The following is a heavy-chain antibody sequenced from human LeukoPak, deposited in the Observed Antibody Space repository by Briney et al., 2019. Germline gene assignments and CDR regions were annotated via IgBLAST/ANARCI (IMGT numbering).Heavy chain of an antibody. D-gene: IGHD1-26*01. CDR3: ARIRGWEGSRYYYYYYMDV. CDR1: GGSISRYY. V-gene: IGHV4-59*01. J-gene: IGHJ6*03. CDR2: IYYSGST. Sequence: SETLSLTRTVSGGSISRYYWSWIWQPPGQGLEWIGYIYYSGSTSYNPSLKSRVTISLDTSRTQFSLELASVTAADTAVYYCARIRGWEGSRYYYYYYMDVWGKGTTVTVSS.